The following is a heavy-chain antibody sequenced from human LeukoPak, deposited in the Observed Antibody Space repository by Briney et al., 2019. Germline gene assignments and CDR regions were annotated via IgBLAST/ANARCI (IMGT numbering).Heavy chain of an antibody. D-gene: IGHD6-6*01. V-gene: IGHV3-30*02. CDR2: IRYNGSNK. Sequence: GGSLRLSCAASGFTFSSYGMHWVRQAPGKGLEWVAFIRYNGSNKYYADSVKGRFTISRDNAKNTLYLQMNSLRAEDTAVYYCARDSVAARNYYYYMDVWGKGTTVTVSS. CDR3: ARDSVAARNYYYYMDV. CDR1: GFTFSSYG. J-gene: IGHJ6*03.